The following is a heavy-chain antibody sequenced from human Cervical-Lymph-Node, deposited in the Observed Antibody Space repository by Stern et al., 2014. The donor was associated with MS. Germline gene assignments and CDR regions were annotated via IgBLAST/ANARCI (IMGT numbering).Heavy chain of an antibody. Sequence: VQLVESGAEVKKPGASVKVSCKASGYTFTSYDINWVRQATGQGLEWMGWMNPNSGNTGYAQKFQGRVTMTRNTSISTAYMELSSLRSEDTAVYYCARDSYSSSSGLHYGMDVWGQGTTVTVSS. CDR1: GYTFTSYD. V-gene: IGHV1-8*01. CDR2: MNPNSGNT. J-gene: IGHJ6*02. D-gene: IGHD6-6*01. CDR3: ARDSYSSSSGLHYGMDV.